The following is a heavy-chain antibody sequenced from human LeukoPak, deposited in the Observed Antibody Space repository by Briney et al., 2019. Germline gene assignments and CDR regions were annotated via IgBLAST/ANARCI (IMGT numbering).Heavy chain of an antibody. CDR2: ISSNGGST. Sequence: PGGSLRLSCVVSGFTFSSYAMHWVRQAPGKGLEYVSAISSNGGSTYYAISVKGRFTISRDNSKNTLYLQMGSLRVEDMAVYYCARASSGWYGYWGQGTLVTVSS. CDR1: GFTFSSYA. V-gene: IGHV3-64*01. CDR3: ARASSGWYGY. D-gene: IGHD6-19*01. J-gene: IGHJ4*02.